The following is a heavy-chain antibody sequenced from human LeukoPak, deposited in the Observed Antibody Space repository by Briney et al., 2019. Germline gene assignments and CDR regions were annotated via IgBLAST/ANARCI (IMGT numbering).Heavy chain of an antibody. Sequence: GESLKISCQASGYIVSRYWIGWVRQMPGKGLEWMGIIYPGDSDTRYGPSFQGQVTISADKSINTAYLQWSSLKASDSAMYYCARHIDVVGANLDYWGQGTLVTVSS. V-gene: IGHV5-51*01. CDR1: GYIVSRYW. CDR2: IYPGDSDT. CDR3: ARHIDVVGANLDY. D-gene: IGHD1-26*01. J-gene: IGHJ4*02.